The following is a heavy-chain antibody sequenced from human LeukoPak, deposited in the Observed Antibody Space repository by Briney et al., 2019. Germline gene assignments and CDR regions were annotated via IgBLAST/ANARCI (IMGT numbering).Heavy chain of an antibody. Sequence: SETLSLTCTVSGYSISSGYYWGWIRQPPGKGLEWIGSIYHSGSTYYNPSLKSRVTISVDTSKNQFSLKLSSVTAADTAVYYCARSAELRFLEWLENWFDPWGQGTLVTVSS. J-gene: IGHJ5*02. CDR3: ARSAELRFLEWLENWFDP. D-gene: IGHD3-3*01. CDR2: IYHSGST. V-gene: IGHV4-38-2*02. CDR1: GYSISSGYY.